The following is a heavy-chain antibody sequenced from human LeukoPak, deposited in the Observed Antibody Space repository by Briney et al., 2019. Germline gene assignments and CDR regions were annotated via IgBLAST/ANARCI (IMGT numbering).Heavy chain of an antibody. V-gene: IGHV3-30-3*01. CDR1: GFTFSSYA. Sequence: GGSLRLSCAASGFTFSSYATHWVRQAPGKGLEWVAVISYDGSNKYYADSVKGRFTISRDNSKNTLYLQMNSLRAEDTAVYYCASPYPLYSSSFDYWGQGTLVTVSS. J-gene: IGHJ4*02. CDR2: ISYDGSNK. CDR3: ASPYPLYSSSFDY. D-gene: IGHD6-13*01.